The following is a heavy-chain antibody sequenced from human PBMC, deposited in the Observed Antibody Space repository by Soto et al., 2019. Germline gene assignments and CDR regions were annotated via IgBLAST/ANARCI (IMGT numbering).Heavy chain of an antibody. V-gene: IGHV4-59*01. J-gene: IGHJ5*02. CDR1: GGSISSYY. Sequence: PSETLSLTCTVSGGSISSYYWSWIRQPPGKGLEWIGYIYYSGSTNYNPSLKSRVTISVDTSKNQFSLKLSSVTAADTAVYYCARDLADNLFDPWGQATLVTVSS. CDR2: IYYSGST. CDR3: ARDLADNLFDP.